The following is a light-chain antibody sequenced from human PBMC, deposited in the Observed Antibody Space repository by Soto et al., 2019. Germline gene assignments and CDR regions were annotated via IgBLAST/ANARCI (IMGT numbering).Light chain of an antibody. J-gene: IGKJ4*01. Sequence: DIQMTQSPSALSASVGDRVTITCRASQSVSGWLAWYQQKPGKAPRLLIYDASSLERGVPSRFSGSGSGTYFTLTSSDLQPDDLATYYCQHYSNSCTFGPGTKVEIK. V-gene: IGKV1-5*01. CDR1: QSVSGW. CDR3: QHYSNSCT. CDR2: DAS.